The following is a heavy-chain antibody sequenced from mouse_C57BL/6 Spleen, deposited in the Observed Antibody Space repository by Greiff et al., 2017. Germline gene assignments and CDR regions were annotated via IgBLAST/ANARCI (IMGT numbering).Heavy chain of an antibody. D-gene: IGHD4-1*02. J-gene: IGHJ2*01. CDR1: GYSITSGYY. CDR2: ISYDGSN. CDR3: ARVCNWDGYCFDY. Sequence: EVQLQESGPGLVKPSQSLSLTCSVTGYSITSGYYWNWIRQFPGNKLEWMGYISYDGSNNYNPSLKNPSSITRDTSKNQFFLKLNSVTTEDTATYYCARVCNWDGYCFDYWGQGTTLTVSA. V-gene: IGHV3-6*01.